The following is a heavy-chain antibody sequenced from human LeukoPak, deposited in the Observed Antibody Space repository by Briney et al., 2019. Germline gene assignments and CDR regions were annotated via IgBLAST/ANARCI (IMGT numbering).Heavy chain of an antibody. CDR3: ARELVSWFEP. J-gene: IGHJ5*02. Sequence: GGSLRLSCAASGFTFSDYRMSWVRQAPGKGLEWVANIKQDGSEKYYVDSVKGRFTISRDNAKKSLYLQMSSLRDEDTAVYYCARELVSWFEPWGQGTLVTVSS. V-gene: IGHV3-7*01. CDR1: GFTFSDYR. CDR2: IKQDGSEK.